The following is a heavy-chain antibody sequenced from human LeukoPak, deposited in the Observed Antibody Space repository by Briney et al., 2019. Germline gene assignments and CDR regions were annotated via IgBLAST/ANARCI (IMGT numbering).Heavy chain of an antibody. CDR2: ISGSGDDT. D-gene: IGHD6-19*01. V-gene: IGHV3-23*01. Sequence: PGGPLRLSCAASRFSFSSYALGWVRQAPGKGLEWVSGISGSGDDTFYADSVKVRFNISRDNSKNTLYLEMSSLRAEDTAVYFCAKERGGWSPERFDYWGQETLVTVSS. J-gene: IGHJ4*02. CDR3: AKERGGWSPERFDY. CDR1: RFSFSSYA.